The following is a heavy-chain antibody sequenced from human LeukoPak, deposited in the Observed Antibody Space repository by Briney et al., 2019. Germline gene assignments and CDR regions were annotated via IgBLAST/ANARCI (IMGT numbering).Heavy chain of an antibody. Sequence: PSETLSLTCTVSGGSISSDYHSWSWVRQHPGKGLEWIGFIYSSGSAYYNPSLKSRVSMSVDTSKNQVSLKLGSVTAADTAVYYCAREGPARNFDYWGQGTLVTVSS. CDR1: GGSISSDYHS. D-gene: IGHD6-6*01. V-gene: IGHV4-31*03. J-gene: IGHJ4*02. CDR2: IYSSGSA. CDR3: AREGPARNFDY.